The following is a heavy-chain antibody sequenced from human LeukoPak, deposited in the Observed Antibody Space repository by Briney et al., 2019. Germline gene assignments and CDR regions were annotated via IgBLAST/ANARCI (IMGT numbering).Heavy chain of an antibody. V-gene: IGHV3-30-3*01. CDR3: ARAGVITMVRGPFDY. J-gene: IGHJ4*02. CDR2: ISYDGGNK. Sequence: PGGSLRLSCAASGFTFSSYAMHWVRQAPGKGLEWVPVISYDGGNKYYADSVKGRFTISRDNSKNTLYLQMNSLRAEDTAVYYCARAGVITMVRGPFDYWGQGTLVTVSS. CDR1: GFTFSSYA. D-gene: IGHD3-10*01.